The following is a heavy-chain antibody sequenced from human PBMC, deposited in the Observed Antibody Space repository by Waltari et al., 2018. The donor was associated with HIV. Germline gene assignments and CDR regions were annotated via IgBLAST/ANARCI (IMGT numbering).Heavy chain of an antibody. D-gene: IGHD6-13*01. Sequence: EVQLVESGGGLVQPGKSLKLSCAASGFTFSGSAMHWVRQASGKGLEWVGRIRSKANSYATAYAASVKGRFTISRDDSKNTAYLQMNSLKTEDTAVYYCTRSIAAAGTDTIFDYWGQGTLVTVSS. V-gene: IGHV3-73*02. CDR1: GFTFSGSA. J-gene: IGHJ4*02. CDR3: TRSIAAAGTDTIFDY. CDR2: IRSKANSYAT.